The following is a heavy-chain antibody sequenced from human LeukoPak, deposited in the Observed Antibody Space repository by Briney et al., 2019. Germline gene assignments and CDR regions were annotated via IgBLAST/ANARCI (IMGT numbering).Heavy chain of an antibody. D-gene: IGHD5-24*01. CDR2: ISSSSSTI. J-gene: IGHJ4*02. Sequence: PGGSLRLSCAASGFTFSSYSMNWVRQAPGKGLEWVSYISSSSSTIYYADSVKGRFTISRDNSKNTLYLQMNSPRAEDTAVYYCAKSGYNRFDYWGQGTLVTVSS. CDR3: AKSGYNRFDY. V-gene: IGHV3-48*01. CDR1: GFTFSSYS.